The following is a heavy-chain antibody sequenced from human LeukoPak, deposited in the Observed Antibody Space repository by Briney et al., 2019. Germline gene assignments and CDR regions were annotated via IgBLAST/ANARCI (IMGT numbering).Heavy chain of an antibody. J-gene: IGHJ4*02. CDR3: ARPPFSSSWSIYYFDY. D-gene: IGHD6-13*01. CDR2: ISGSGGST. V-gene: IGHV3-23*01. Sequence: GGSLRLSCAASGFTFISYAMSWVRQAPGKELERVSAISGSGGSTYYADCVKGRFTISRDNSKNTLYLQMNSLRAEDTAVYYCARPPFSSSWSIYYFDYWGQGTLVTVSS. CDR1: GFTFISYA.